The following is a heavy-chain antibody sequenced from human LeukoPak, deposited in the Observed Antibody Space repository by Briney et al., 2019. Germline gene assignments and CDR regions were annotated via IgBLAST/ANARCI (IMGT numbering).Heavy chain of an antibody. D-gene: IGHD1-1*01. CDR1: GFTVSSNY. J-gene: IGHJ4*02. Sequence: GGSLRLSCAASGFTVSSNYMSWVRQAPGKGLEWVAVIWYDGSNKYYGDTVKGRFTISRDNSKNTLYLQMNSLRAEDTAVYYCARVPSGTLNLDPYFDYWGQGTLVTVSS. V-gene: IGHV3-33*08. CDR2: IWYDGSNK. CDR3: ARVPSGTLNLDPYFDY.